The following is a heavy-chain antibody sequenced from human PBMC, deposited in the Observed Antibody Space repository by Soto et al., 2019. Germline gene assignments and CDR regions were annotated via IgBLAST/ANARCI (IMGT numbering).Heavy chain of an antibody. V-gene: IGHV3-30*04. Sequence: AQLLESGGGLVQPGGSLRLSCVASGFSFSHYAMHWVRQPPGKGLEWVALISYDGENQYFTDSVRGRFTISRDNSKTAVYLEMNDLRLDDTATYYCVSPHSESSNAFDLWGQGTLVTVSS. CDR1: GFSFSHYA. CDR2: ISYDGENQ. CDR3: VSPHSESSNAFDL. J-gene: IGHJ5*02. D-gene: IGHD3-10*01.